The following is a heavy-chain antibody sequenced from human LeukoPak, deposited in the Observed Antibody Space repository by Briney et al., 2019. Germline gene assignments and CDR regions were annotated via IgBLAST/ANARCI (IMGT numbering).Heavy chain of an antibody. CDR2: IYYSGST. CDR1: GGSISSSSYY. D-gene: IGHD6-19*01. CDR3: ARDSSGWNPMDV. J-gene: IGHJ6*03. Sequence: SETLSLTCTVSGGSISSSSYYWGWIRQPPGKGLEWIGSIYYSGSTYYNPSLKSRVTISVDRSKNQFSLKLSSVTAADTAVYYCARDSSGWNPMDVWGKGTTVTVSS. V-gene: IGHV4-39*07.